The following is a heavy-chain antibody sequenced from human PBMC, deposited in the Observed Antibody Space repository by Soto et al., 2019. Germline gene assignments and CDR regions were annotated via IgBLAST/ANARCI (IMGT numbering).Heavy chain of an antibody. J-gene: IGHJ4*02. D-gene: IGHD2-15*01. Sequence: QVQLVQSGAEVKKPGSSVKVSCKASGGTFSSYTSSWVRQAPGQGLEWKGRIIAVLGIANYAQKYQGRVTINADKSTSTAYMKLSSRRSEDTAVYYCARAPKLYCNGGSCHFDYWGQGTLVVVSS. CDR2: IIAVLGIA. CDR1: GGTFSSYT. CDR3: ARAPKLYCNGGSCHFDY. V-gene: IGHV1-69*02.